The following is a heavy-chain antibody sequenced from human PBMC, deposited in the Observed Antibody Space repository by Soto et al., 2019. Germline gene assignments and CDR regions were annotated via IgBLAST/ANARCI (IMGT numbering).Heavy chain of an antibody. V-gene: IGHV3-48*02. Sequence: GGSLRLSCAASGFTFSSYSMNWVRQAPGKGLEWVSYISSSSSTIYYADSVKGRFTISRDNAKNSLYLQMNSLRDEDTAVYYCARGQYSSSWYPEQYYYYGMDVWGQGTTVTVSS. J-gene: IGHJ6*02. CDR1: GFTFSSYS. D-gene: IGHD6-13*01. CDR3: ARGQYSSSWYPEQYYYYGMDV. CDR2: ISSSSSTI.